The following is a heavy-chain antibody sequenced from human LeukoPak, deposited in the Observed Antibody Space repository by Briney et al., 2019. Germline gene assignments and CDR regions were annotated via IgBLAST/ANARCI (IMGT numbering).Heavy chain of an antibody. J-gene: IGHJ5*02. Sequence: ASVKVSCKASGYTFNSYGITWVRQAPGQGLEWMGWISVYNGNKNYAQKFQGRVTITADKSTSTAYMELRSLRSDDTAVYYCAKVRRLGVNWFDPWGQGTPVTVSS. D-gene: IGHD1-26*01. CDR3: AKVRRLGVNWFDP. CDR2: ISVYNGNK. CDR1: GYTFNSYG. V-gene: IGHV1-18*01.